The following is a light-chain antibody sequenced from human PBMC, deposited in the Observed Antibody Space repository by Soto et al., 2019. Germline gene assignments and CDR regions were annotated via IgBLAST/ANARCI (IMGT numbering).Light chain of an antibody. CDR1: QSVSSSY. CDR2: GAS. CDR3: QQRSNS. Sequence: EIVLTQSPGTLSLSPGERATLSCRASQSVSSSYLAWYQQKPGQAPRLLIYGASSRATGIPDRFSGSGSGTDFILTISSLEPEDFAVYYCQQRSNSFGGGTKVDIK. V-gene: IGKV3D-20*02. J-gene: IGKJ4*01.